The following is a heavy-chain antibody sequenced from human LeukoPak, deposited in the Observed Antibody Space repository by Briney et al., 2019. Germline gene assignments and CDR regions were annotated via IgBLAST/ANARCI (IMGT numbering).Heavy chain of an antibody. Sequence: ASVKVSCKASGYTFTGYYIHWVRQAPGQGLEWMGWINPNSGGTNYAQKFQGRVTMTRDTSISTAYMELSRLRSDDTAVYYCARDAAVLLWFGESDKKNWFDPWGQGTLVTVSS. J-gene: IGHJ5*02. D-gene: IGHD3-10*01. CDR1: GYTFTGYY. CDR3: ARDAAVLLWFGESDKKNWFDP. V-gene: IGHV1-2*02. CDR2: INPNSGGT.